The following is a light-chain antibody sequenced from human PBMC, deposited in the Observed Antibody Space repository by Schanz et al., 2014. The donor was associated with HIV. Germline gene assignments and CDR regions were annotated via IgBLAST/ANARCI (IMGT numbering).Light chain of an antibody. CDR3: QQYDTNSYT. CDR1: QSISTW. Sequence: DIQMTQSPSTLSASVGDRVTLTCRASQSISTWLAWYQQKPGKAPRLLIYKASTLEGGVPLRFSGSGSGTEFSLTITSLQPDDFATYYCQQYDTNSYTFGQGTKLEI. J-gene: IGKJ2*01. CDR2: KAS. V-gene: IGKV1-5*03.